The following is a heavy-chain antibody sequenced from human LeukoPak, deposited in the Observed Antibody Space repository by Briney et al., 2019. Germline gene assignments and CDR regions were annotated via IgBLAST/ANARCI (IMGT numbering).Heavy chain of an antibody. D-gene: IGHD4-11*01. Sequence: SETLSLTCTVSGGSISSYYWSWLRQPAGKGLECLGVIYTTGSTNYNPSLKSRVTVSRDTSKNQFSLKLTSVTAEDTAVYYCAREPTGRGGRPLFDYWGQGTLVTVSS. CDR1: GGSISSYY. J-gene: IGHJ4*02. CDR2: IYTTGST. CDR3: AREPTGRGGRPLFDY. V-gene: IGHV4-4*07.